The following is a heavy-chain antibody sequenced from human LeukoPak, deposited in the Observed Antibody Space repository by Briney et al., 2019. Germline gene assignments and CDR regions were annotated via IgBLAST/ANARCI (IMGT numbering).Heavy chain of an antibody. CDR3: ARVNKQQLVLDY. D-gene: IGHD6-13*01. CDR1: GGSISSYY. V-gene: IGHV4-59*08. Sequence: PSETLSLTCTVSGGSISSYYWSWIRQRPGQGLGWIGYIYYSGSTNYNPSLKSRVTISVDTSKNQFSLKLSSVTAADTAVYYCARVNKQQLVLDYWGQGTLVTVSS. CDR2: IYYSGST. J-gene: IGHJ4*02.